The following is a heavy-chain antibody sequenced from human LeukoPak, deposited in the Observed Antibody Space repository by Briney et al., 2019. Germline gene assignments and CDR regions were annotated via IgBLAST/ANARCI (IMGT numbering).Heavy chain of an antibody. D-gene: IGHD2/OR15-2a*01. CDR1: GFTFSPYW. CDR2: IKEDGSEK. V-gene: IGHV3-7*01. CDR3: ARDAVTYDY. Sequence: PGGSLRHSCAASGFTFSPYWMSWVRQAPGKGLEWVANIKEDGSEKYYVDSVKGRFTISRDNAKNSLYLQMNSLRAEDTAVYYCARDAVTYDYWGQGTLVTVSS. J-gene: IGHJ4*02.